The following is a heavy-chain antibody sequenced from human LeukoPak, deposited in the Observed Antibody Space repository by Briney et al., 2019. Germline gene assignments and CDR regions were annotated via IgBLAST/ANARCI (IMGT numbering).Heavy chain of an antibody. J-gene: IGHJ4*02. Sequence: GGSLRLPCAASGFTFSSYAMSWVRQAPGKGLEWVSAISGSGGSTYYADSVKGRFTISRDNSKNTLYLQMNSLRAEDTAVYYCAKPRALAVAGLLFDYWGQGTLVTVSS. V-gene: IGHV3-23*01. CDR1: GFTFSSYA. CDR3: AKPRALAVAGLLFDY. CDR2: ISGSGGST. D-gene: IGHD6-19*01.